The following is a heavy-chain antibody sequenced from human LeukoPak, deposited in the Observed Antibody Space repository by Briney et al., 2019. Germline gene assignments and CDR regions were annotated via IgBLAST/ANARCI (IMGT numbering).Heavy chain of an antibody. D-gene: IGHD6-13*01. J-gene: IGHJ1*01. CDR3: ARGYWQQPPLFQH. CDR2: MNPNSGNT. V-gene: IGHV1-8*01. CDR1: GYTFTSYD. Sequence: ASVKVSCEASGYTFTSYDINWVRQATGRGLEWMGWMNPNSGNTGYAQKFQGRVTMTRNTSISTAYMELSSLRSEDTAVYYCARGYWQQPPLFQHWGQGTLVTVSS.